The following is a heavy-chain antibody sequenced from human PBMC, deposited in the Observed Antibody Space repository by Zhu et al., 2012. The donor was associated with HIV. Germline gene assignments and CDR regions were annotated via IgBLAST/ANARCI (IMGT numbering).Heavy chain of an antibody. V-gene: IGHV4-30-4*08. CDR1: GGSISSGDYY. CDR2: IYYSGTT. D-gene: IGHD1-26*01. CDR3: ARKQWELLSAFDI. J-gene: IGHJ3*02. Sequence: QVQLQESGPGLVKPSQTLSLTCTVSGGSISSGDYYWSWVRQSPVRGLEWIGYIYYSGTTYYIPSLKSRVTISVDTSKNQSSLKLTSVTAADTAMYYCARKQWELLSAFDIWAKGQWSPSLQ.